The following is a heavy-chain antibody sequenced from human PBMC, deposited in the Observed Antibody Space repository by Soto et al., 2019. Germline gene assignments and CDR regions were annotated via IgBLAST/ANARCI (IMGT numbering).Heavy chain of an antibody. Sequence: QEQLVQSGPEVKKPGSSVTVSCKASAGTFNNYAICWVRQAPGQGLEWMGGTIPLFSTSSYAQKFQGRVTITADKSTSTVYMEMRNLKSEDTALYYCARAGGRAYYCDGMDVWGQGTTVTVS. CDR3: ARAGGRAYYCDGMDV. D-gene: IGHD2-15*01. CDR1: AGTFNNYA. J-gene: IGHJ6*02. V-gene: IGHV1-69*06. CDR2: TIPLFSTS.